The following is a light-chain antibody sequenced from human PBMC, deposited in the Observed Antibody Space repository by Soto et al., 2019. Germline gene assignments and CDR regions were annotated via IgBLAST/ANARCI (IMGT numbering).Light chain of an antibody. Sequence: EIVIAHSSATLSLSPVERATLSCRASQFVSSNSLAWYQQKRGQAPRLLIHDASSRATGIPDRFSGSGSGTDFTLTISRLEPEDFAVYYCQQYAGSPRTFGQGTKVDNK. CDR1: QFVSSNS. V-gene: IGKV3-20*01. J-gene: IGKJ1*01. CDR2: DAS. CDR3: QQYAGSPRT.